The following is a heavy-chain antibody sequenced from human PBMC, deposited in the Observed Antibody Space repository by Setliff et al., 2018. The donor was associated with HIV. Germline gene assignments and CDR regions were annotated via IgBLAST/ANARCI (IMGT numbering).Heavy chain of an antibody. Sequence: GGSLRLSCAASGFTFDNYGMNWVRQAPGKGLEWVSGINWNGGSTGYADSVRGRFTISRDNAKNSLYLQMNSLRAEDTAVYYCARKRGAATGTDYFDYWGQGTLVTVSS. J-gene: IGHJ4*02. V-gene: IGHV3-20*04. CDR1: GFTFDNYG. D-gene: IGHD6-13*01. CDR3: ARKRGAATGTDYFDY. CDR2: INWNGGST.